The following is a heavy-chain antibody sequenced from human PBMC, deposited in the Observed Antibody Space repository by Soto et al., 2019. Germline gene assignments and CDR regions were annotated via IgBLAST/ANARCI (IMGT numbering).Heavy chain of an antibody. V-gene: IGHV3-21*01. J-gene: IGHJ6*02. CDR2: ISSSSSYI. CDR1: GFTFSSYS. CDR3: ARDRGNYYDSSGWGTPPKGGHSGMDV. Sequence: EVQLVESGGGLVKPGGSLRLSCAASGFTFSSYSMNWVRQAPGKGLEWVSSISSSSSYIYYADSVKGRFTISRDNAKNSLYLQMNSLRAEDTAVYYCARDRGNYYDSSGWGTPPKGGHSGMDVWGQGTTVTVSS. D-gene: IGHD3-22*01.